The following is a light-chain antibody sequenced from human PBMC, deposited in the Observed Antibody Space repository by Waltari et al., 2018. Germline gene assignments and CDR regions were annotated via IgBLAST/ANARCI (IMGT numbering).Light chain of an antibody. CDR3: QQSYSTPWT. CDR1: QSISSY. J-gene: IGKJ1*01. CDR2: VAS. V-gene: IGKV1-39*01. Sequence: DIQMTQSPSSLSASVGDRVTITCRASQSISSYLNWYQQKPGKAPKRLIYVASSLESGVPSRFSGSGSGTDFTLTISSLQPEDFATYYCQQSYSTPWTFGQG.